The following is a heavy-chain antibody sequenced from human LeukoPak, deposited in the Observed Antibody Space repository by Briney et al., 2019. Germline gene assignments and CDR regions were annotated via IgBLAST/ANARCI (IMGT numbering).Heavy chain of an antibody. Sequence: GGSLRLSCAASGFTFSSYAMGWVRQAPGKGLEWVSAISGSGGSTYYADSVKGRFTISRDNSKNTLYLQMNSLRAEDTAVYYCAKGYYYDSSGYYATNGLPGAEYFQHWGQGTLVTVSS. CDR3: AKGYYYDSSGYYATNGLPGAEYFQH. J-gene: IGHJ1*01. D-gene: IGHD3-22*01. V-gene: IGHV3-23*01. CDR2: ISGSGGST. CDR1: GFTFSSYA.